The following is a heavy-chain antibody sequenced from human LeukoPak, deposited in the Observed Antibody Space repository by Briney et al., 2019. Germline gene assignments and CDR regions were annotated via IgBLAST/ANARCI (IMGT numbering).Heavy chain of an antibody. CDR2: VPYDGSSQ. CDR1: GFTFSSYW. V-gene: IGHV3-30*03. D-gene: IGHD3-10*01. Sequence: GESLRLSCAASGFTFSSYWMRWVRQAPGKGLEWVAVVPYDGSSQYADSVKGRFTISRDNSKNTLYLHIRSLRPDDTAIYFCCFGSGKGSYFDYWGQGTRVTVSS. J-gene: IGHJ4*02. CDR3: CFGSGKGSYFDY.